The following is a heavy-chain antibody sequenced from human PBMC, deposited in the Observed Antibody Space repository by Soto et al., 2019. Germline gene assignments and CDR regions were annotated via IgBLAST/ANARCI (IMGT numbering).Heavy chain of an antibody. Sequence: QVQLQESGPGLVKPSQTLSLTCIVSGGSISSGDYYWSWIRQPPGKGLEWIGYIYYSGRTYYNPSLKSRVNISVDPSKNHVSLKLSSVTDADTVVYYCARAANGWGNAFDIWGQGTIFTVSA. D-gene: IGHD6-19*01. CDR1: GGSISSGDYY. CDR3: ARAANGWGNAFDI. J-gene: IGHJ3*02. V-gene: IGHV4-30-4*01. CDR2: IYYSGRT.